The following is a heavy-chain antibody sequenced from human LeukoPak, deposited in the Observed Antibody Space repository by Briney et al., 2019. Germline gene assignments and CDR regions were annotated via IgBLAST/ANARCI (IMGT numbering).Heavy chain of an antibody. Sequence: GGSLRLSCAASGFTFSNAWMSWVRQAPGKGLEWVGRIKSKTDDGTTDYAAPVKGRFTISRDDSKNTLYLQMNSLKTEDTAVYYCTTDYGDYGMDVWGQGTTVTVSS. V-gene: IGHV3-15*01. CDR3: TTDYGDYGMDV. D-gene: IGHD4-17*01. CDR2: IKSKTDDGTT. CDR1: GFTFSNAW. J-gene: IGHJ6*02.